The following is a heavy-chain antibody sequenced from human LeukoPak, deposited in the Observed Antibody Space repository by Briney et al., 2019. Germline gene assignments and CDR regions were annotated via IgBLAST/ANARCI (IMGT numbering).Heavy chain of an antibody. CDR2: ISTDSTTI. V-gene: IGHV3-48*02. Sequence: PGRSLRLSCAASGFTFNSYSMDWVRQAPGKGLEWISYISTDSTTIYYADSVKGRFTISRDSAKNSLYLQMNSLKDDDTAVYYCAREDDSRGFPYWGQGTLVTVSS. D-gene: IGHD3-22*01. CDR3: AREDDSRGFPY. J-gene: IGHJ4*02. CDR1: GFTFNSYS.